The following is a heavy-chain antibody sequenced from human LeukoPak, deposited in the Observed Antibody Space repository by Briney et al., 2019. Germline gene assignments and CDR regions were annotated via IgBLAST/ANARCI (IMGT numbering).Heavy chain of an antibody. Sequence: GGSLRLSCVASGFTASSNYMSWVRQAPGKGLEWVSVIYSGGSTYYADSVEGRFTISRDNSKNTLYLQMNSLRAEDTAVYYCARDGYSSSSNWFDPWGQGTLVTVSS. J-gene: IGHJ5*02. D-gene: IGHD6-13*01. CDR3: ARDGYSSSSNWFDP. CDR1: GFTASSNY. CDR2: IYSGGST. V-gene: IGHV3-66*01.